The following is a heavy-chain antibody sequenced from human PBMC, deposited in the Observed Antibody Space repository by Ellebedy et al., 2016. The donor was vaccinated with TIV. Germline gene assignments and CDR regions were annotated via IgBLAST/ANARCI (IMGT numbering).Heavy chain of an antibody. Sequence: GGSLRLXXSASGFTFSRYSMNWVRQAPGKGLEWVSSISSSSSYIYYADSVKGRFTISRDNAKNSLYLQMSNLRAEDTSVYYCARDWFGDYAFDYWGQGTLVTVSS. CDR2: ISSSSSYI. D-gene: IGHD4-17*01. V-gene: IGHV3-21*01. CDR3: ARDWFGDYAFDY. J-gene: IGHJ4*02. CDR1: GFTFSRYS.